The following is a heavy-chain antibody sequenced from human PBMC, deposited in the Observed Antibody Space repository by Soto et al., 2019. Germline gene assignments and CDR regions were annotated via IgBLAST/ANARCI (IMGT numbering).Heavy chain of an antibody. CDR2: IIPIFGTA. CDR3: ARDQIVVVPAPYYYYGMDV. V-gene: IGHV1-69*06. Sequence: SVKVSCKASGGTFSSYAIGWVRQAPGQGLEWMGGIIPIFGTANYAQKFQGRVTITADKSTSTAYMELSSLRSEDTAVYYCARDQIVVVPAPYYYYGMDVWGQGTTVTVSS. J-gene: IGHJ6*02. CDR1: GGTFSSYA. D-gene: IGHD2-2*01.